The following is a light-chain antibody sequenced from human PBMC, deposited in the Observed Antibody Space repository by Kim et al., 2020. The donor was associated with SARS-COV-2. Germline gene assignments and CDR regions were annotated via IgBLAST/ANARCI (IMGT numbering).Light chain of an antibody. CDR2: EDN. Sequence: KTGTISCTRSRGSIASNYVQCYQQRPGSAPTPVIYEDNQRPSGFPDRFSGSIDSSSNSASLTISGLKTEDEADYYCQSYDSSNRVFGGGTQLTVL. V-gene: IGLV6-57*03. CDR3: QSYDSSNRV. CDR1: RGSIASNY. J-gene: IGLJ3*02.